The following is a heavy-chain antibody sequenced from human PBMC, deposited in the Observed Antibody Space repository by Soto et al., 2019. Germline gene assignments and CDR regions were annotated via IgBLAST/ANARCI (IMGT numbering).Heavy chain of an antibody. CDR1: GYTFTSYG. J-gene: IGHJ6*03. Sequence: GASVKVSCKASGYTFTSYGISWVRQAPGQGLEWMGWISAYNGNTNYAQKLQGRVTMTTDTSTSTAYMELRSLRSDDTAVYYCARDPGYCSGGSCLRYYMDVWGKGTTVTVSS. CDR2: ISAYNGNT. CDR3: ARDPGYCSGGSCLRYYMDV. D-gene: IGHD2-15*01. V-gene: IGHV1-18*01.